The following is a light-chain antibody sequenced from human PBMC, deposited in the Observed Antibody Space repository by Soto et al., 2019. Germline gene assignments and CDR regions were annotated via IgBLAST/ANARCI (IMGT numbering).Light chain of an antibody. J-gene: IGKJ1*01. CDR2: GTS. CDR3: HQYNFWPT. CDR1: HSVSSN. V-gene: IGKV3-15*01. Sequence: EILMTQSPATLSVSPWERATLSCRASHSVSSNLAWYQQKPGQSPQLLIYGTSTRPSGVPARFSGSGSGTEFTLTISSLQSEDFAVYYCHQYNFWPTFGQGTKVDIK.